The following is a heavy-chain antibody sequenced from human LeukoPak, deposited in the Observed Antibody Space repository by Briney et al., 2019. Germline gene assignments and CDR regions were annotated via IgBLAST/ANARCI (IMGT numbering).Heavy chain of an antibody. Sequence: GGSLRLSCAASGFTFSNAWMTWVRQAPGKGLEWVGRIKSKTDGGTTDYAAPVKGRFTISRDDSQNTLYLQMNSLKAEDTAVYYCARDYYDSSGYYYGYFQHWGQGTLVTVSS. CDR1: GFTFSNAW. CDR3: ARDYYDSSGYYYGYFQH. CDR2: IKSKTDGGTT. D-gene: IGHD3-22*01. J-gene: IGHJ1*01. V-gene: IGHV3-15*01.